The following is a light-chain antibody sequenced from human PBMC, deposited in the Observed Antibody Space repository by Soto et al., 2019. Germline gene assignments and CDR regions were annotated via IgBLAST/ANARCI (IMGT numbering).Light chain of an antibody. J-gene: IGLJ1*01. CDR2: EVS. CDR1: SSDVGGYNY. Sequence: QSALTQPPSASGSPGQSVTISCTGTSSDVGGYNYVSWCQQHPGKAPKLMIYEVSKRPSAVPDRFSGSKSGNTASLTVSGLQAEDEADYYCSSYAGSLYVFGTGTKLTVL. V-gene: IGLV2-8*01. CDR3: SSYAGSLYV.